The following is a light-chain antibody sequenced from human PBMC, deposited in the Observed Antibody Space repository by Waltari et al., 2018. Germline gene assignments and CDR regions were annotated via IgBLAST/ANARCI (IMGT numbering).Light chain of an antibody. CDR1: SSDVGAYNF. V-gene: IGLV2-14*03. J-gene: IGLJ1*01. CDR2: DVN. Sequence: QSALTQPASVSGSPGQSIAISCAGTSSDVGAYNFVSWYQQHPGNAPKLMIYDVNWRPSGVSDRFSGSKSGNTASQTISGLQAEDETDYYCSSFTTSGTYVFGTGTKVTVL. CDR3: SSFTTSGTYV.